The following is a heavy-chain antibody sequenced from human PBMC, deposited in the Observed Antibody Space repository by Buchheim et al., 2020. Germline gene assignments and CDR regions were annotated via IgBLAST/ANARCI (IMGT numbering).Heavy chain of an antibody. J-gene: IGHJ6*03. CDR2: ISSSSGYT. CDR3: ATYGGPGYCSSTNCWYYYMDV. V-gene: IGHV3-11*05. D-gene: IGHD2-2*01. CDR1: GFTFSDSY. Sequence: QVQLVESGGGLVKPGGSLRLSCAASGFTFSDSYMTWIRQAPGKGLEWVSYISSSSGYTNYADSVKGRFTISRDNAKNSLYLQMNSLRAEDTAIYYCATYGGPGYCSSTNCWYYYMDVWGKGT.